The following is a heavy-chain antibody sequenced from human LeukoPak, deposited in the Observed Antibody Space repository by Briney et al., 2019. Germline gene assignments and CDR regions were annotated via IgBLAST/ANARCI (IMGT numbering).Heavy chain of an antibody. J-gene: IGHJ1*01. V-gene: IGHV4-59*08. Sequence: SETLSLTCTVSGGSLIPYYWTWLRQPPGKGLEWIGYIYHTGTTRYNPSLNSRVTISVETSKNQFSLKLNSVTAADTAIYYCARLDSGDHGNIPHWGQGTLVTVSS. CDR3: ARLDSGDHGNIPH. CDR2: IYHTGTT. CDR1: GGSLIPYY. D-gene: IGHD1-26*01.